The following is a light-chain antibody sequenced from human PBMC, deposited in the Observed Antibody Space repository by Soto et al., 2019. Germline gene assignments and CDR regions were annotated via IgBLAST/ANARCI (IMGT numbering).Light chain of an antibody. J-gene: IGLJ2*01. V-gene: IGLV2-14*03. CDR3: NSYTTSSTRV. CDR2: DVN. CDR1: NSDVGGYNY. Sequence: QSALTQPASVSGSPGQSITISCTGTNSDVGGYNYVSWYQQHPGKAPKLLIYDVNNRPSGVSDRFSGSKSGNTASLTISGLQAEDEAAYCCNSYTTSSTRVFGGGTKLTVL.